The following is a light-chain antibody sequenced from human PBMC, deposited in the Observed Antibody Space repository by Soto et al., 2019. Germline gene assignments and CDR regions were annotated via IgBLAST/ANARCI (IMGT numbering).Light chain of an antibody. CDR1: SSDVGSHNL. V-gene: IGLV2-23*01. J-gene: IGLJ2*01. Sequence: QSALTQTASVSGSPGQSITISCTGTSSDVGSHNLVTWYQQHPGKAPKLMIYEGSKRPSGVSNRFSGSKSGNTASLTISGLQAEDEADYYCCSYAGTNARVVFGGGTKLTVL. CDR3: CSYAGTNARVV. CDR2: EGS.